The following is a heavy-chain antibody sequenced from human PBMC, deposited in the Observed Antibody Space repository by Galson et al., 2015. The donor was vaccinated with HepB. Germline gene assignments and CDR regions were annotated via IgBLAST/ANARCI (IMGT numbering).Heavy chain of an antibody. D-gene: IGHD7-27*01. Sequence: SLRLSCAASGFTFSSYAMHWVRQAPGKGLEWVAVISYDGRQKYYADSVKGRFTISRDNSKNTLYLQMNSLRAEDTAVYYCARSVVATPNWGWGFDYWGQGTLVTVSS. CDR3: ARSVVATPNWGWGFDY. CDR1: GFTFSSYA. CDR2: ISYDGRQK. J-gene: IGHJ4*02. V-gene: IGHV3-30*04.